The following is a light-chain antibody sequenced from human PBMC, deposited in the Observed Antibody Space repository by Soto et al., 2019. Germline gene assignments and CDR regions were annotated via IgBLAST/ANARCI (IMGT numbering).Light chain of an antibody. CDR1: SSAVGGYNY. J-gene: IGLJ1*01. CDR2: DVS. CDR3: CSYAGSNILYV. Sequence: QSALTQPRSVSGSPEQSVTISCTGTSSAVGGYNYVSWYQQHPGKAPKLMIYDVSKRPSGVPDRFSGSKSGNTASLTISGLEAEDEADYYCCSYAGSNILYVFGTGTKVTVL. V-gene: IGLV2-11*01.